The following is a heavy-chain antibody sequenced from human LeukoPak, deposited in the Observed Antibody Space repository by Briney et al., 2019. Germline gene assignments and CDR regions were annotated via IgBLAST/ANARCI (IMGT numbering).Heavy chain of an antibody. CDR2: INHSGST. CDR3: ARRLPPPWCFDL. V-gene: IGHV4-39*07. Sequence: SETLSLTCTVSGGSISSRPFSWGWIRQPPGKGLEWIGEINHSGSTNYNPSLKSRVTISVDTSKNQFSLKLSSVTAADTAVYYCARRLPPPWCFDLWGRGTLVTVSS. J-gene: IGHJ2*01. CDR1: GGSISSRPFS.